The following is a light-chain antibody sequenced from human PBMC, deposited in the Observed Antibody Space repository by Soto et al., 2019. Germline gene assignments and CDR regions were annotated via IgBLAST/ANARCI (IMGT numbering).Light chain of an antibody. CDR3: MSYVGGNSVA. CDR2: EVS. CDR1: DNDVGRYDY. Sequence: QSALTQPPSASGSPGMSVTLSCSGTDNDVGRYDYVSWYQQHPGKAPKLLIYEVSKRPSGVPDRFSASKSGNTASLTVSGLQGEDEADYYGMSYVGGNSVAFGGGTKVTVL. J-gene: IGLJ2*01. V-gene: IGLV2-8*01.